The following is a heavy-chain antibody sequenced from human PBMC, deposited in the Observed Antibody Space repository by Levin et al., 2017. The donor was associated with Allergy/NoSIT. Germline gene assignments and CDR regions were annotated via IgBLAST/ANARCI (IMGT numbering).Heavy chain of an antibody. Sequence: PGESLKISCKVSGYNFYTFWIGWVRQKPGKGLEWMGIIYPSDSDSRYNPSFQGHVTFSVDKATSTAYLRWNSLTTSDSAMYFCARLRPDEYDYWSGYYGTSLFDYWGQGTQVTVSS. CDR1: GYNFYTFW. CDR2: IYPSDSDS. J-gene: IGHJ4*02. D-gene: IGHD3-3*01. CDR3: ARLRPDEYDYWSGYYGTSLFDY. V-gene: IGHV5-51*01.